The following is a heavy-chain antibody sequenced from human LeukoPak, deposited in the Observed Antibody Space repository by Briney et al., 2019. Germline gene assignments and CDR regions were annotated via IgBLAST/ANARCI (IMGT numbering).Heavy chain of an antibody. CDR2: IYYSGST. J-gene: IGHJ1*01. CDR1: GGSISSSSYY. V-gene: IGHV4-61*05. D-gene: IGHD6-19*01. Sequence: SETLSLTCTVSGGSISSSSYYWGWIRQPPGKGLEWIGYIYYSGSTNYNPSLKSQITISVDTSKNQFSLKLSSVTAADTAVYYCARVSYTTGGRAEYFQHWGQGTLVTVSP. CDR3: ARVSYTTGGRAEYFQH.